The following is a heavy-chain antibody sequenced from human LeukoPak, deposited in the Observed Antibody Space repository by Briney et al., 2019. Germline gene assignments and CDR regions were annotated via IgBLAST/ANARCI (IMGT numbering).Heavy chain of an antibody. CDR1: GYSISSGYF. CDR3: ARHRRDYYDSRNYYYYFDY. V-gene: IGHV4-38-2*02. D-gene: IGHD3-10*01. Sequence: SETLSLTCTVSGYSISSGYFWGWIRQPPGKGLEWIGEINHSGSTNYNPSLKSRVTISVDTSKNQFSLRLSSVTAADTAVYYCARHRRDYYDSRNYYYYFDYWGQGTQVTVSS. J-gene: IGHJ4*02. CDR2: INHSGST.